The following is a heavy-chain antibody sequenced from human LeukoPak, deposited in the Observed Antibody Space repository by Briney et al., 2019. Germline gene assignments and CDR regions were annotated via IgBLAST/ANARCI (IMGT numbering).Heavy chain of an antibody. J-gene: IGHJ4*02. CDR1: GFTFSSYA. D-gene: IGHD3-22*01. V-gene: IGHV3-23*01. Sequence: PGGSLRLSCAASGFTFSSYAMSWVRQAPGKGLEWVSAISGSGDSTYYSDSVKGRFTTSRDNSKNTLYVQMNSLRAEDTAVYYCAKTLVSDYYDSSGYWGYWGQGTLVTVSS. CDR2: ISGSGDST. CDR3: AKTLVSDYYDSSGYWGY.